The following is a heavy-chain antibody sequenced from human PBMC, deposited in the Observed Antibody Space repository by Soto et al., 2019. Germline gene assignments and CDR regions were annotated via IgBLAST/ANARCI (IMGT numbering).Heavy chain of an antibody. Sequence: GGSLRLSCAASGFTFSSYAMSWVRQAPGKGLEWVSAISGSGGSTYYADSVKGRFPISRDNSKNTLYLQMNSLRAEDTAVYYCAKVEVDDYIWGSYRLNWFDPWGQGTLVTVSS. CDR2: ISGSGGST. D-gene: IGHD3-16*02. CDR1: GFTFSSYA. V-gene: IGHV3-23*01. J-gene: IGHJ5*02. CDR3: AKVEVDDYIWGSYRLNWFDP.